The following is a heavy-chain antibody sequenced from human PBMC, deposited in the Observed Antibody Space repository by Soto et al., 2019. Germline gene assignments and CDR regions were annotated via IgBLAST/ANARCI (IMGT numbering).Heavy chain of an antibody. J-gene: IGHJ4*02. D-gene: IGHD3-9*01. V-gene: IGHV5-51*01. CDR2: IYPGDSDT. CDR1: GYSFSYYW. Sequence: GESLKISCQGLGYSFSYYWIGWVRQMPGKGLEWMGIIYPGDSDTRYNPSFEGQVTVSADKSISTAYLQWSSLKASDTAMYYCARHATYYDILSGYDFDYWGQATLVTVCS. CDR3: ARHATYYDILSGYDFDY.